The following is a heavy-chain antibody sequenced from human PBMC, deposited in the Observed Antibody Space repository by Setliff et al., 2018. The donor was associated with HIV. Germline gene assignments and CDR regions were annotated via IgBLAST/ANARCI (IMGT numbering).Heavy chain of an antibody. Sequence: PSETLSLTCIVSGGPISSTNDYWGWIRQPPGKGLELIGSIYYSGGTYYNPSLKSRVTISVDTSKNQFSLKLSSVTAADTAVYYCARVSRGGSSPGWFDPWGQGTLVTVSS. CDR1: GGPISSTNDY. J-gene: IGHJ5*02. CDR3: ARVSRGGSSPGWFDP. D-gene: IGHD6-6*01. CDR2: IYYSGGT. V-gene: IGHV4-39*07.